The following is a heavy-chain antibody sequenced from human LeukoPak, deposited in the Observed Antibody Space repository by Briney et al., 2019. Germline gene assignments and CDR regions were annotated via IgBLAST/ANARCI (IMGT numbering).Heavy chain of an antibody. D-gene: IGHD3-22*01. CDR1: GFTVSSNY. J-gene: IGHJ4*02. V-gene: IGHV3-53*01. Sequence: GGSLRLSCAASGFTVSSNYMSWVRQARGRGLECVSVIYSGGSTYYADSVKGRFTISRDNSKNTLYLQMNSLRAEDTAVYYCATRRGRSSGYYPPSYWGQGTLVTVSS. CDR2: IYSGGST. CDR3: ATRRGRSSGYYPPSY.